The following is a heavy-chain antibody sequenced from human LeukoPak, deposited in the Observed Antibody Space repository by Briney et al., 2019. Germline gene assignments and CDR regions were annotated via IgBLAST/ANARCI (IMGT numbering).Heavy chain of an antibody. Sequence: ASVKVSCKASGGTFSSYAISWVRQAPGQGLEWMGGIIPIFGTANYAQKFQGRVTITTDESTSTAYMELSSLRSEDTAVYYCASEVNYYDSSGYYYVNWFDPWGQGTLVAVSS. CDR1: GGTFSSYA. CDR3: ASEVNYYDSSGYYYVNWFDP. V-gene: IGHV1-69*05. CDR2: IIPIFGTA. J-gene: IGHJ5*02. D-gene: IGHD3-22*01.